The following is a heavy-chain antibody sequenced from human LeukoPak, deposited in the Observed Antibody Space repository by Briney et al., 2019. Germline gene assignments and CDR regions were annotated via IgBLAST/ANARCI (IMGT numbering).Heavy chain of an antibody. CDR3: AREAAAAVDY. CDR1: GGSTSSYY. J-gene: IGHJ4*02. CDR2: IYYSGST. D-gene: IGHD6-13*01. Sequence: SETLSLTCTVSGGSTSSYYWSWIRQPPGKGLEWIGYIYYSGSTNYNPSLKSRVTISVDTSKNQFSLKLSSVTAADTAVYYCAREAAAAVDYWGQGTLVTVSS. V-gene: IGHV4-59*01.